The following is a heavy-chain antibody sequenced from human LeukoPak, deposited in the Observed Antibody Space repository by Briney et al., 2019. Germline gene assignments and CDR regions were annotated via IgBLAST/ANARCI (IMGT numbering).Heavy chain of an antibody. J-gene: IGHJ3*02. Sequence: PSETLSLTCAVYGGSFSGYYWSWIRQPPGKGLEWIGEINHSGSTNYNPSLKSRVTISVDTSKNQFSLKLSSVTAADTAVYYCAGVSPSYYYDSSGFLDAFDIWGQGTMVTVSS. V-gene: IGHV4-34*01. D-gene: IGHD3-22*01. CDR1: GGSFSGYY. CDR3: AGVSPSYYYDSSGFLDAFDI. CDR2: INHSGST.